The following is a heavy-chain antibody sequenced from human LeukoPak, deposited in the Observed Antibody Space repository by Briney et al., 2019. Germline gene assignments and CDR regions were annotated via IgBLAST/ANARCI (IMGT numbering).Heavy chain of an antibody. CDR1: GFTFSSYA. Sequence: PGGSLRLSCAASGFTFSSYAMHWVREAPGKGLERVAVISHDGSNKYYADSVKGGFTISRDNSKNTLYLQMNSLRAEDTAVYYCARGRYYYDSSGSIRGPPEGPWGQGTLVTVSS. V-gene: IGHV3-30-3*01. CDR2: ISHDGSNK. CDR3: ARGRYYYDSSGSIRGPPEGP. J-gene: IGHJ5*02. D-gene: IGHD3-22*01.